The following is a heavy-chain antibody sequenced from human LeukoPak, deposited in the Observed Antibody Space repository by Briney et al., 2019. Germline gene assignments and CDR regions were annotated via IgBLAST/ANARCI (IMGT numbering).Heavy chain of an antibody. CDR1: GFTFSSYG. D-gene: IGHD3-10*01. CDR3: ARVYHASDYYGSGSYYNGYYYYMDV. J-gene: IGHJ6*03. V-gene: IGHV3-30*03. Sequence: SGGSLRLSCAASGFTFSSYGMHWVRQAPGKGLEWVAVISYDGSNKYYADSVKGRFTISRDNSKNTLYLQMNSLRAEDTAVYYCARVYHASDYYGSGSYYNGYYYYMDVWGKGTTVTISS. CDR2: ISYDGSNK.